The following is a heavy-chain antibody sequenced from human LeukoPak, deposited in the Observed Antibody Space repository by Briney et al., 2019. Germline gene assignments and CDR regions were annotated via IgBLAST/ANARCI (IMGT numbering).Heavy chain of an antibody. CDR2: IYTSGST. J-gene: IGHJ5*02. CDR1: GGSFSGYY. CDR3: AREVTQLISNWFDP. Sequence: PSETLSLTCAVYGGSFSGYYWGWIRQPAGKGLEWIGRIYTSGSTNYNPSLKSRVTMSVDTSKNQFSLKLSSVTAADTAVYYCAREVTQLISNWFDPWGQGTLVTVSS. V-gene: IGHV4-4*07. D-gene: IGHD5-18*01.